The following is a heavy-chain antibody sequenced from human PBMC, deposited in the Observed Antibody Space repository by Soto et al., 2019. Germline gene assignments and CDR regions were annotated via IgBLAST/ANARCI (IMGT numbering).Heavy chain of an antibody. CDR3: ARHPGIVAAAGTYYYYGMDV. CDR2: IYPDDSKT. J-gene: IGHJ6*02. V-gene: IGHV5-51*01. CDR1: GNSFATYW. D-gene: IGHD6-13*01. Sequence: PVESLKISCKVSGNSFATYWIAWVRKMPGKGLEWMGIIYPDDSKTRFSPSFQGQVTISADKSISTAYLQWSSLKASDTAMYYCARHPGIVAAAGTYYYYGMDVWGQGTTVTVSS.